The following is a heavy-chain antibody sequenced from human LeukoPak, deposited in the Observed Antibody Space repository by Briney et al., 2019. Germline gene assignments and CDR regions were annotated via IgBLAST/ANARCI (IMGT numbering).Heavy chain of an antibody. J-gene: IGHJ4*02. CDR1: GFTFSSYG. V-gene: IGHV3-30*18. D-gene: IGHD3-16*02. CDR2: ISYDGSNK. CDR3: AKALGVWASYHSVDY. Sequence: PGGSLRLSCAASGFTFSSYGMHWVRQAPGKGLGWVAVISYDGSNKYYADSVKGRFTISRDNSKNTLYLQMNSLSAEDTAVYYCAKALGVWASYHSVDYWGQGTLVTVSS.